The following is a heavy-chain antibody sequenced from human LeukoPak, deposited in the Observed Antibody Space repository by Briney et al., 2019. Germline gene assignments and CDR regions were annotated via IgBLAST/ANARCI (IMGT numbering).Heavy chain of an antibody. D-gene: IGHD3-9*01. CDR1: GYTFTGYY. CDR2: INPNSGGT. V-gene: IGHV1-2*02. CDR3: AFTYYDILTGLFVDAFDI. Sequence: ASVTVSFTASGYTFTGYYMHWVRQAPGQGLEWMGWINPNSGGTNYAQKFQGRVTMTRDRSISTAYLELSRLRSDDTALYYCAFTYYDILTGLFVDAFDIWGQGTMVTVSS. J-gene: IGHJ3*02.